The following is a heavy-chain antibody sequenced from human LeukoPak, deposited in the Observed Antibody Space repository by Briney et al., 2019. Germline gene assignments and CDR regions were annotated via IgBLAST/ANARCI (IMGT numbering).Heavy chain of an antibody. CDR3: ASSRIAARPRYYGMDV. Sequence: PGGSLRLSCAASGFTFSNFWMSWVRQAPGKGLEWVANIKQDGSAKFYVDSVKGRFTISRDNAKNSLYLQMNSLRAEDTAVYYCASSRIAARPRYYGMDVWGQGTTVTVSS. CDR1: GFTFSNFW. J-gene: IGHJ6*02. CDR2: IKQDGSAK. D-gene: IGHD6-6*01. V-gene: IGHV3-7*01.